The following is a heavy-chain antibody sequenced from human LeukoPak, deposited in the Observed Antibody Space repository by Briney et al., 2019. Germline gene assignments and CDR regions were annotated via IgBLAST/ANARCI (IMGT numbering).Heavy chain of an antibody. CDR1: GYTLTELS. CDR3: ATEKVGRRGIQLWLYYGMDV. D-gene: IGHD5-18*01. Sequence: ASVKLSCKVSGYTLTELSMHWVRQAPGKGLEWMGGFDPEDGETIYAQKFQGRVTMTEDTSTDTAYMELNSLRSEDTAVYYCATEKVGRRGIQLWLYYGMDVWGQGTTVTVSS. CDR2: FDPEDGET. V-gene: IGHV1-24*01. J-gene: IGHJ6*02.